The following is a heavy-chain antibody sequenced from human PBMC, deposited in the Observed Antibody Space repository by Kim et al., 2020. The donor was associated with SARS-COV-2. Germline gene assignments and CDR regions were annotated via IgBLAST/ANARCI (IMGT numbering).Heavy chain of an antibody. D-gene: IGHD2-2*01. J-gene: IGHJ5*02. V-gene: IGHV3-73*01. Sequence: KGRFTSSRDDSKNTAYLKMNSLKTEDTAVYYCTRHEDIVVVPAAENWFDPWGQGTLVTVSS. CDR3: TRHEDIVVVPAAENWFDP.